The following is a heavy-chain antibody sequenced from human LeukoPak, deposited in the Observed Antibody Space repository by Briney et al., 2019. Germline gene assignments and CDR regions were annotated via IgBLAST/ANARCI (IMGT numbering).Heavy chain of an antibody. CDR2: FYSGDTT. D-gene: IGHD3-9*01. CDR1: RFTFRSYG. Sequence: GGSLRLSCAASRFTFRSYGMHWVRQAPGKGLEWVSVFYSGDTTYYANSVKGRFTISRDNSKNMLYLQMNSLRAEDTAVYYCARRLLTGYYEFWGQGTLVTVSS. CDR3: ARRLLTGYYEF. J-gene: IGHJ4*02. V-gene: IGHV3-66*01.